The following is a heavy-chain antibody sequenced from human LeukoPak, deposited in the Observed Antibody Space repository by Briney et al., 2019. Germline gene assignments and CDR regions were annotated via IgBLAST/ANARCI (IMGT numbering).Heavy chain of an antibody. CDR1: GYSISSGYY. Sequence: SETLSLTCTVSGYSISSGYYWGWIRQSPGKGLEWIGSIYHGGSTYYNPSLRSRVIVSVDTSKNQFSLKLSSVTAADTAVYYCARAEDNYYDSVGYFDYWGQGTLVTVSS. D-gene: IGHD3-22*01. CDR3: ARAEDNYYDSVGYFDY. V-gene: IGHV4-38-2*02. CDR2: IYHGGST. J-gene: IGHJ4*02.